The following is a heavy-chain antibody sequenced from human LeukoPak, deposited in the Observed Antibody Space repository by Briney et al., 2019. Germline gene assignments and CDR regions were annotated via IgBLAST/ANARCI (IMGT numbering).Heavy chain of an antibody. CDR3: ARGSVATPPSFNY. CDR2: MSGDGNHY. CDR1: GFTFSSYG. Sequence: SGGSLRLSCAASGFTFSSYGMHWVRQAPGKGLEWLAVMSGDGNHYSYGDSVQGRLSISRDNSKNTLYLHMKSLRVEDTAFYYCARGSVATPPSFNYWGQGTLVTVSS. J-gene: IGHJ4*02. D-gene: IGHD2-15*01. V-gene: IGHV3-30*03.